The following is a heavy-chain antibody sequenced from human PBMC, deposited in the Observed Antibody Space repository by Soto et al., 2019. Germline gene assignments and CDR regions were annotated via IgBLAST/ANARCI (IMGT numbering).Heavy chain of an antibody. CDR2: ISYDGSNK. CDR1: GFTFSSYA. CDR3: ARDLQYLRSRYFDY. D-gene: IGHD3-10*01. Sequence: XXSLRLSFAASGFTFSSYAMHWVRQAPGKGLEWVEVISYDGSNKYYADSVKGRFTISRDNSKNTLYLQMNSLSAEDTVVYYCARDLQYLRSRYFDYWGQGTLVTVSS. J-gene: IGHJ4*02. V-gene: IGHV3-30-3*01.